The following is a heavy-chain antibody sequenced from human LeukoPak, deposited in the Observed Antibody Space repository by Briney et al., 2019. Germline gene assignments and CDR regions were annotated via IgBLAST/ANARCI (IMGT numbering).Heavy chain of an antibody. Sequence: GGSLRLSCAASGFTFSSYGMSWVRQAPGKGLEWVSAISGSGGSTYYADSVKGRFTISRDNSKNTLYLQMNSLRAEDTAVYYCAKDFNYYDSSGSDAFDIWGQGTMVTVSS. CDR2: ISGSGGST. J-gene: IGHJ3*02. CDR1: GFTFSSYG. D-gene: IGHD3-22*01. V-gene: IGHV3-23*01. CDR3: AKDFNYYDSSGSDAFDI.